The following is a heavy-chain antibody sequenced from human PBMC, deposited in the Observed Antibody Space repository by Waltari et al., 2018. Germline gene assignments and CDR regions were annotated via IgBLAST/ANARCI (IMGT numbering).Heavy chain of an antibody. J-gene: IGHJ4*02. CDR1: GFSFTRHW. CDR3: VRHRTTYPLEIDY. Sequence: EVQLVQSGAEVKQPEESLRIPVEGSGFSFTRHWISWVRQMPGKGLEWVGRIDPSDSFRNYGPAFEGHVTISVDQSLRTAYLQWDSLKASDTAIYYCVRHRTTYPLEIDYWGQGTLVTVSS. V-gene: IGHV5-10-1*01. D-gene: IGHD2-2*01. CDR2: IDPSDSFR.